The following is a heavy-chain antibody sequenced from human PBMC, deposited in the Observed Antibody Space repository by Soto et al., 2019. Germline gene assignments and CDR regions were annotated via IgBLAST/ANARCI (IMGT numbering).Heavy chain of an antibody. D-gene: IGHD3-3*01. CDR1: GFTFSSYA. CDR2: ISGSGGST. J-gene: IGHJ4*02. CDR3: AKSYYDFWSGYYVFDY. Sequence: GSLRLSCAASGFTFSSYAMSWVRQAPGKGLEWVSAISGSGGSTYYADSVKGRFTISRDNSKNTLYLQMNSLRAEDTAVYYCAKSYYDFWSGYYVFDYWGQGTLVTVSS. V-gene: IGHV3-23*01.